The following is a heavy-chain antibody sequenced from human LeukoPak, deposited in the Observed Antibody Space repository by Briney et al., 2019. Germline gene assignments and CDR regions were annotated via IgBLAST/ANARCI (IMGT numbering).Heavy chain of an antibody. V-gene: IGHV3-23*01. CDR3: AKASVFGAVITPYYMDV. CDR1: GFTFSSYA. J-gene: IGHJ6*03. CDR2: ISGSGGST. D-gene: IGHD3-3*01. Sequence: GGSLRLSCAASGFTFSSYAMSWVRQAPGKGLEWVSAISGSGGSTHHADSVKGRFTISRDNSKNTMYLQMNSLRAEDTAVYYCAKASVFGAVITPYYMDVWGKGTTVTVSS.